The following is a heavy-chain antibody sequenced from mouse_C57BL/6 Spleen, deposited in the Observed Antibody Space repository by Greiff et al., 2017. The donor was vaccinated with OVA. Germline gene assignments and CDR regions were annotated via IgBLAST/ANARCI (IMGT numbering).Heavy chain of an antibody. CDR2: IYPRDGSN. J-gene: IGHJ3*01. D-gene: IGHD2-3*01. CDR3: ARSDGYSFAY. V-gene: IGHV1-78*01. Sequence: QVQLQQSDAELVKPAASVKISCKVSGYTFTDHTIHWLKQRPEQGLEWIGYIYPRDGSNKYNEKFKGKATLTADKSSSTSDMQLNSLTSEYSSVYFCARSDGYSFAYWGQGTLVTVSA. CDR1: GYTFTDHT.